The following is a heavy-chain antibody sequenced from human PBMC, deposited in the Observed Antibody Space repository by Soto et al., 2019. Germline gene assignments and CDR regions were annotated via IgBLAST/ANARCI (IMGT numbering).Heavy chain of an antibody. CDR1: GGTFSSYT. Sequence: QVQLVQSGAEVKKPGSSVKVSCKASGGTFSSYTISWVRQAPGQGLEWMGRIIPILGIANYAQKFQGRVTITADKSTSTAYMELSSLRSEDTAVYYCARDPGFYAVLPVDYWGQGTLVTVSS. CDR2: IIPILGIA. CDR3: ARDPGFYAVLPVDY. V-gene: IGHV1-69*08. D-gene: IGHD2-2*01. J-gene: IGHJ4*02.